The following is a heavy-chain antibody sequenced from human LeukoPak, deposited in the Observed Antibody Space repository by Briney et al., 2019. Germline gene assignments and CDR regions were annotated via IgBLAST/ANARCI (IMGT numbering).Heavy chain of an antibody. D-gene: IGHD6-13*01. Sequence: GGSLRLSCAASGFTFSSYSMNWVRQAPGKGLEWVSSITSSGRYIYYADSVKGRFTISRDNSENSLYLQMDSLTAEDTAVYYCTREKDSWPIDYWGQGTLVTVSS. CDR1: GFTFSSYS. J-gene: IGHJ4*02. CDR2: ITSSGRYI. V-gene: IGHV3-21*03. CDR3: TREKDSWPIDY.